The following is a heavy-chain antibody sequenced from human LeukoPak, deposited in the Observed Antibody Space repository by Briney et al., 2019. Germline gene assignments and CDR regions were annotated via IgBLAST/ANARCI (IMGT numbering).Heavy chain of an antibody. J-gene: IGHJ3*02. V-gene: IGHV3-53*01. CDR3: ARDLSSGWFEAFDI. Sequence: GGSLRLSCAASGFTVSSNYMNWVRQAPGKGLEWVSVIYSGGSTYYADSVKGRFTISRDNSKNTLYLQMNSLRAEDTAVYYCARDLSSGWFEAFDIWGQGTMVTVSS. D-gene: IGHD6-19*01. CDR2: IYSGGST. CDR1: GFTVSSNY.